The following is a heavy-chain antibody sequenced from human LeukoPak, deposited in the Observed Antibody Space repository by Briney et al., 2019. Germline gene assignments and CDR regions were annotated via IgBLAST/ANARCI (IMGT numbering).Heavy chain of an antibody. CDR2: INHSGST. Sequence: KPSETLSLTCAVYGGSFSGYYWSWIRQPPGKGLEWIGEINHSGSTNYNPSLKSRVTISVDTSKNQFSLKLSSVTAADTAVYYCARTLARLYYYGSGSFNWFDPWGQGTLVTVSS. CDR3: ARTLARLYYYGSGSFNWFDP. CDR1: GGSFSGYY. J-gene: IGHJ5*02. V-gene: IGHV4-34*01. D-gene: IGHD3-10*01.